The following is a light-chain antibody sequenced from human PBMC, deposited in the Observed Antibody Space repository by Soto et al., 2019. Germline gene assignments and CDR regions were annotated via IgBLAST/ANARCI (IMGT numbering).Light chain of an antibody. J-gene: IGKJ2*01. CDR2: GAS. V-gene: IGKV3-15*01. CDR3: QQYNNWPPAYN. Sequence: EIVMTQSPATLSMSPGERATLSCRASQSVSSNLAWYQQKPGQAPRLLIYGASTRATGIPARFSGSGSGTEFTLTISSLQPEYFAVYYCQQYNNWPPAYNFGLGTKLEIK. CDR1: QSVSSN.